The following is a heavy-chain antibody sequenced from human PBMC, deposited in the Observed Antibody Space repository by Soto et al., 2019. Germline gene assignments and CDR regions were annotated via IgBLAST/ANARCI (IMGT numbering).Heavy chain of an antibody. CDR3: ARDLGSGYEPTKGYFDY. J-gene: IGHJ4*02. V-gene: IGHV6-1*01. CDR2: TYYRSKWYN. D-gene: IGHD5-12*01. Sequence: SPTLSLTCAISGDSVSSNSAAWNWIRQSPSRGLEWLGRTYYRSKWYNDYAVHVKSRITINPDTSKNQFSLQLNSVTPENTAVYYCARDLGSGYEPTKGYFDYWGQGTLVTVSS. CDR1: GDSVSSNSAA.